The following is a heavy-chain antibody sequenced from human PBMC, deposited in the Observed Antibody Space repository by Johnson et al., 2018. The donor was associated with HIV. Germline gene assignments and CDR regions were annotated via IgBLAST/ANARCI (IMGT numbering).Heavy chain of an antibody. D-gene: IGHD4-23*01. CDR2: VSYDGSYK. CDR1: GFTFDDYA. Sequence: QVQLVESGGGLVQPGRSLRLSCAASGFTFDDYAMHWVRQAPGKGLEWVAVVSYDGSYKDYADSVKGRFTISRDNSKNTLFLQMNSLRPEDTALYSCAKPPREVTVVDAFDIWGQGTMVTVSS. V-gene: IGHV3-30*18. CDR3: AKPPREVTVVDAFDI. J-gene: IGHJ3*02.